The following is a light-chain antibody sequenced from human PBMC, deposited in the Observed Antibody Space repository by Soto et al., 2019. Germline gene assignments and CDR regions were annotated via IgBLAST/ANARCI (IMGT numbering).Light chain of an antibody. CDR3: SSYRSSTTFV. J-gene: IGLJ1*01. CDR2: EVR. Sequence: QSMFTQPASLSVSPGQPITISCNGTSSDVGAYNFVSWYQQYPGKAPKVIIFEVRKRPSGVSNRFSGSKSGDTASLTISGLQAEDEADYYCSSYRSSTTFVFGTGTKVTVL. V-gene: IGLV2-14*01. CDR1: SSDVGAYNF.